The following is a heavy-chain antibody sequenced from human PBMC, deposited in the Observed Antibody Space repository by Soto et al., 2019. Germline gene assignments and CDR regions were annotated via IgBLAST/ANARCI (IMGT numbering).Heavy chain of an antibody. Sequence: GGSLRLSCAASGFTFSSYSMNWVRQAPGKGLEWVSSISSSSSYIYYADSVKGRFTISRDNAKNSLYLQMNSLRAEDTAVYYCAREWGRPIVVVPAAIVDAFDIWGQGTMVTVSS. V-gene: IGHV3-21*01. CDR3: AREWGRPIVVVPAAIVDAFDI. CDR1: GFTFSSYS. CDR2: ISSSSSYI. D-gene: IGHD2-2*01. J-gene: IGHJ3*02.